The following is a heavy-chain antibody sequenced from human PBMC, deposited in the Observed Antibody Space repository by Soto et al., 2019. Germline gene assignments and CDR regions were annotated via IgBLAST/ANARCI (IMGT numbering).Heavy chain of an antibody. CDR2: INPNSVGT. J-gene: IGHJ1*01. Sequence: SVKVSCKASGYTFSDYYIQWVRQAPGQGLEWMGWINPNSVGTKYAPKFQGGVTMTRDTSITTAYMELSRLRSSETAVYYCAREPATGNPERVACWGQGTLVTVA. CDR3: AREPATGNPERVAC. D-gene: IGHD1-1*01. V-gene: IGHV1-2*02. CDR1: GYTFSDYY.